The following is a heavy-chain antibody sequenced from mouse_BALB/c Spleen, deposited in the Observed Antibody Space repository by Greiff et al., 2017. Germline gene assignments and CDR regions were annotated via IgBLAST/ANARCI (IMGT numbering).Heavy chain of an antibody. V-gene: IGHV1-9*01. D-gene: IGHD1-1*01. Sequence: QVQLQQSGAELMKPGASVKISCKATGYTFSSYWIEWVKQRPGHGLEWIGEILPGSGSTNYNEKFKGKATFTADTSSNTAYMQLSSLTSEDSAVYYCARYYGSRSGYYYAMDYWGQGTSVTVSS. CDR1: GYTFSSYW. CDR2: ILPGSGST. CDR3: ARYYGSRSGYYYAMDY. J-gene: IGHJ4*01.